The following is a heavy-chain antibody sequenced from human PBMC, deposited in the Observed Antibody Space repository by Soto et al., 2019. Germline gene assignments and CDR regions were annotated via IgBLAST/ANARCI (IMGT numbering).Heavy chain of an antibody. CDR3: AQDRMWAGVRGYFDY. J-gene: IGHJ4*02. D-gene: IGHD3-10*01. V-gene: IGHV3-30*18. CDR1: GFTFSSYG. Sequence: QVQLVESGGGVVQPGKSLRLSCAGSGFTFSSYGMDWVRQAPGKGLEWVAVISYDGSNKYYADSVKGRFTISRDNSKNTLYLHMSSLRADDTAVYYCAQDRMWAGVRGYFDYWGQGTLVNVSA. CDR2: ISYDGSNK.